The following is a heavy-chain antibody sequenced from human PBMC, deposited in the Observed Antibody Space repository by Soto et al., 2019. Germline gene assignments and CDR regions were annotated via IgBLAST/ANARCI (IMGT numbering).Heavy chain of an antibody. Sequence: PSQTLSLTCVISGDSVSSNSAAWNWIRQSPSRGLEWLGRTYYRSKWYNDYAVSVKSRITINPDTSKNQFSLQLNSVTPEDTAVYYCARGPYDSSGYYYANFDYWGQGTLVTVSS. CDR3: ARGPYDSSGYYYANFDY. V-gene: IGHV6-1*01. D-gene: IGHD3-22*01. J-gene: IGHJ4*02. CDR2: TYYRSKWYN. CDR1: GDSVSSNSAA.